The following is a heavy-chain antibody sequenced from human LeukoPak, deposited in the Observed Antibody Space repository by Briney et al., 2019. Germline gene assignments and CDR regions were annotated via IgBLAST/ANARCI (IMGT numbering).Heavy chain of an antibody. CDR2: IYYSGST. Sequence: SETLSLTCTVSGGSISSYYWSWIRQPLGKGLEWIGYIYYSGSTNYNPSLKSRVTISVDTSKNQFSLKLSSVTAADTAVYYCATGVVPAAMDEYYYYYGMDVWGQGTTVTVSS. D-gene: IGHD2-2*01. V-gene: IGHV4-59*01. J-gene: IGHJ6*02. CDR1: GGSISSYY. CDR3: ATGVVPAAMDEYYYYYGMDV.